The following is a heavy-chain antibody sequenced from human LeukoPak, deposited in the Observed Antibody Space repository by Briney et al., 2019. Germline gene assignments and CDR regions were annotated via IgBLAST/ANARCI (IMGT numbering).Heavy chain of an antibody. J-gene: IGHJ4*02. CDR2: ISPFNGNT. D-gene: IGHD4-17*01. Sequence: GASLKVSCKASGYTFTSYGITWVRQAPGKGLEWMGWISPFNGNTNYAQKFQGRVSMTTDTSTNTTYMELKSLRSDDTAVYYCARDDYADYWGQGTLVTVSS. CDR3: ARDDYADY. CDR1: GYTFTSYG. V-gene: IGHV1-18*01.